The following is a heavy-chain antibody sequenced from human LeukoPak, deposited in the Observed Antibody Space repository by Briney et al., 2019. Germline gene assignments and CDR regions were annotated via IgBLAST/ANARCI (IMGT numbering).Heavy chain of an antibody. CDR2: IYHSGST. V-gene: IGHV4-38-2*02. CDR1: GYSISSGYY. D-gene: IGHD3-10*01. CDR3: ARCITMVRGGFDP. J-gene: IGHJ5*02. Sequence: SETLSLTCTVSGYSISSGYYWGWIRQPPGKGLEWIGSIYHSGSTYYNPSLKSRVTISVDTSKNQFSLKLSSVTAADTAVYYCARCITMVRGGFDPWGQGTLVTVSS.